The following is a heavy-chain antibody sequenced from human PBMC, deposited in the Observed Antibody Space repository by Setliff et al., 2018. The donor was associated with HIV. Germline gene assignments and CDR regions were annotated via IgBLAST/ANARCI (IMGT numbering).Heavy chain of an antibody. CDR1: GYSFSTYW. CDR2: IYPGDSDI. V-gene: IGHV5-51*01. J-gene: IGHJ5*02. D-gene: IGHD3-3*01. CDR3: ARRPNYDFWSGYSRGGRFDP. Sequence: GESLNISCKGSGYSFSTYWIAWVRQMPGEGLEWMGSIYPGDSDIRYSPSFEGQVIISADKSIDSAYLQWSSLKASDTAMYYCARRPNYDFWSGYSRGGRFDPWGQGTLVTVSS.